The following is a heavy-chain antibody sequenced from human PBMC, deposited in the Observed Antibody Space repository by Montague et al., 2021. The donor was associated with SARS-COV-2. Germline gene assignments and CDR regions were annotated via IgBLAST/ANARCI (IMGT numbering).Heavy chain of an antibody. J-gene: IGHJ4*02. CDR3: AMGWLPDF. CDR2: INSDETSI. V-gene: IGHV3-74*03. D-gene: IGHD5-12*01. CDR1: GFTFNTYW. Sequence: SLRLSWAASGFTFNTYWMNWVRQEPGKGLVSISRINSDETSISYADSVKSRFTVFRDNTKNILYLQMNSLRVEDTAVYYCAMGWLPDFWGQGTQVTVSS.